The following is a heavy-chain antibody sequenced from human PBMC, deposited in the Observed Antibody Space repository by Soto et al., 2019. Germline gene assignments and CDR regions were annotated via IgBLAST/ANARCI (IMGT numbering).Heavy chain of an antibody. CDR1: GFTFSSYW. D-gene: IGHD4-4*01. V-gene: IGHV3-7*03. J-gene: IGHJ6*02. CDR3: AREEDYSNYVGYYYYYGIDV. Sequence: EVQLVESGGGLVQPGGSLRLSCAASGFTFSSYWMSWVRQAPGKGLEWVANIKQDGSEKYYVDSVKGRFTISRDNAKNSLYLQMNSLRAEDTAVYYCAREEDYSNYVGYYYYYGIDVWGQGTTGTVSS. CDR2: IKQDGSEK.